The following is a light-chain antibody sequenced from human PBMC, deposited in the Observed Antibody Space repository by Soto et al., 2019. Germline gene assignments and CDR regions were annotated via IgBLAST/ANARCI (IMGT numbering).Light chain of an antibody. CDR1: QNIRFN. J-gene: IGKJ1*01. Sequence: IVISQSPSVLSVSTGERATLSCRASQNIRFNLAWYQQKPGQAPRLLISAASTRATGIPARFSGSGSGTEFTLTISSLQSEDFAIYYCHQYDNWPGAFGQGTNVDIK. CDR2: AAS. V-gene: IGKV3-15*01. CDR3: HQYDNWPGA.